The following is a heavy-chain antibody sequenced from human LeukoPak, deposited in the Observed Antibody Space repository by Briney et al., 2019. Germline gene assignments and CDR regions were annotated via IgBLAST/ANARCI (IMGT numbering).Heavy chain of an antibody. Sequence: GGSLRLSCAASGFTFSDYGMDWVRQAPGKGLEWVSYISSSGSTIYYADSVKGRFTLSRDNAKNSLYVQMNSLRAEDTAIYYCARELIAVAGRAVDYWGQGTLVTVSS. CDR3: ARELIAVAGRAVDY. CDR2: ISSSGSTI. V-gene: IGHV3-48*04. J-gene: IGHJ4*02. D-gene: IGHD6-19*01. CDR1: GFTFSDYG.